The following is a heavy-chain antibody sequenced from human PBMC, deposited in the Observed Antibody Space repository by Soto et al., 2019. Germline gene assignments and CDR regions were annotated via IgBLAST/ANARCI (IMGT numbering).Heavy chain of an antibody. CDR3: ARDRFHGQQQLGYYYYYGMDV. D-gene: IGHD6-13*01. J-gene: IGHJ6*02. CDR1: GFTFSSYA. V-gene: IGHV3-30-3*01. CDR2: ISYDGSNK. Sequence: PGGSLRLSCAASGFTFSSYAMHWVRQAPGKGLEWVAVISYDGSNKYYADSVKGRFTISRDNSKNTLYLQMNSLRAEDTAVYYCARDRFHGQQQLGYYYYYGMDVWGQGTTVTVSS.